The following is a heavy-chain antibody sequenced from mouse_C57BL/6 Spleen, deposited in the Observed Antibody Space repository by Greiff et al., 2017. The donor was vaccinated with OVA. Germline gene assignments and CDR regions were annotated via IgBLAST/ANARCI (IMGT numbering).Heavy chain of an antibody. CDR3: ARGTPTGTGFAY. CDR2: ISAGGSYT. D-gene: IGHD4-1*01. J-gene: IGHJ3*01. Sequence: EVHLVESGGGLVKPGGSLKLSCAASGFTFSSYAMSWVRQTPEKRLEWVATISAGGSYTYYPDNVKGRFTISRDNAKNNLYLQMSHLKSEDTSIYYCARGTPTGTGFAYWGQGTLVTVSA. CDR1: GFTFSSYA. V-gene: IGHV5-4*01.